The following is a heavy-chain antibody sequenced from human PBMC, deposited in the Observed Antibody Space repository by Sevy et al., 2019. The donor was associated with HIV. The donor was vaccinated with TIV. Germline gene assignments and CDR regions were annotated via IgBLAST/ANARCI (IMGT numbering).Heavy chain of an antibody. CDR1: GYSISSGYY. CDR3: ARVARFLEWLFGDSTPPHYFDY. CDR2: LYHSGST. D-gene: IGHD3-3*01. J-gene: IGHJ4*02. Sequence: SETLSLTCTVSGYSISSGYYWGWIRQPPGKGLEWIGSLYHSGSTYYNPSLQSRVTISVDTSKNQFSLKLSPVTAADTAVYFCARVARFLEWLFGDSTPPHYFDYWGQGTLVTVSS. V-gene: IGHV4-38-2*02.